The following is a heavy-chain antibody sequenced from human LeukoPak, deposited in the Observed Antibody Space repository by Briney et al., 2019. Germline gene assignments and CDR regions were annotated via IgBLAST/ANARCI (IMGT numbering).Heavy chain of an antibody. J-gene: IGHJ4*02. CDR3: AMGETVTTPPRDY. V-gene: IGHV1-18*01. D-gene: IGHD4-17*01. CDR2: ISGYNGNT. CDR1: GYTFTSYG. Sequence: ASVKVSCKASGYTFTSYGFTWVRQAPGQGLEWMGWISGYNGNTNYAQKLTGRVTMTTDTSTSTAYMELTSLRSDDTAVYYCAMGETVTTPPRDYWGQGTLVTVSS.